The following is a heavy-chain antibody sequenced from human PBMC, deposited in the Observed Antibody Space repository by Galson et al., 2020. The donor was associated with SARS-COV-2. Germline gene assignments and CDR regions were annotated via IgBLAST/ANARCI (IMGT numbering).Heavy chain of an antibody. CDR3: AILPGIAVTFDY. CDR2: ISYDGSNK. D-gene: IGHD6-19*01. CDR1: GFTFSSYG. J-gene: IGHJ4*02. V-gene: IGHV3-30*03. Sequence: GGSLRLSCAASGFTFSSYGMHWVRQAPGKGLEWVAVISYDGSNKYYADSVKGRFTISRDNSKNTLYLQMNSLRAEDTAVYYCAILPGIAVTFDYWGQGTLVTVSS.